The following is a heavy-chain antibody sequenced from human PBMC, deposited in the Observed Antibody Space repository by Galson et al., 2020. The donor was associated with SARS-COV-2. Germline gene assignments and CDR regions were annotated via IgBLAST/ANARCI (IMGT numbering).Heavy chain of an antibody. CDR2: IIPIFGTA. CDR3: ARDRGPEGESIDY. Sequence: SVTVSCKASGGTFSSYAISWVRQAPGQGLEWMGGIIPIFGTANYAQKFQGRVTITADESTSTAYMELSSLRSEDTAVYYGARDRGPEGESIDYWGQGTLVTVSS. D-gene: IGHD3-10*01. CDR1: GGTFSSYA. V-gene: IGHV1-69*13. J-gene: IGHJ4*02.